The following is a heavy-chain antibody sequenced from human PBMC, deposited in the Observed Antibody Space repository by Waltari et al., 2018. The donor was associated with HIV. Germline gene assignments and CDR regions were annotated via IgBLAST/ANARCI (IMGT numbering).Heavy chain of an antibody. CDR1: GFAFINFA. CDR2: ISYDGDQ. J-gene: IGHJ6*02. D-gene: IGHD1-26*01. CDR3: AKVAGRSGSYSHYYYGMDV. V-gene: IGHV3-30*18. Sequence: QVQLVESGGGVVQPEGSLRPSCAAYGFAFINFAMPWVRQAPGKGLEWVAVISYDGDQYYADSVKGRFTISRDNSKKSLFLQMSSLRPEDSAVYYCAKVAGRSGSYSHYYYGMDVWGQGTTVTVS.